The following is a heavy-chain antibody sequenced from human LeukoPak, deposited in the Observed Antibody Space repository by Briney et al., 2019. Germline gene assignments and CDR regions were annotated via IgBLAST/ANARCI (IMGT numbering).Heavy chain of an antibody. Sequence: SETLSLTCIVSGGSINNYDWGWIRQPPGKGLEWIGFIYYSGTTNYNPSLRSRVTISVDTSQNRVSLKLNSVTAADTAVYYCARRPYCGGDCYYDYWGQGTLVTVSS. D-gene: IGHD2-21*02. CDR1: GGSINNYD. V-gene: IGHV4-59*01. CDR2: IYYSGTT. CDR3: ARRPYCGGDCYYDY. J-gene: IGHJ4*02.